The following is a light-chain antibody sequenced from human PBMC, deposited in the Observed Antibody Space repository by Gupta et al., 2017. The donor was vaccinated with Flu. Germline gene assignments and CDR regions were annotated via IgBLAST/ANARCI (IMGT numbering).Light chain of an antibody. V-gene: IGKV1-39*01. Sequence: DIQMTQSPSFLSASVGDRIIITCRASQAINNNLNWYQQKPGKAPKLLIYGSVSLERGVPSRFSGRGSGTDFTLTISSLEPEDFATYFCQQSYSLHRSFGPGTTLEMK. J-gene: IGKJ2*03. CDR3: QQSYSLHRS. CDR1: QAINNN. CDR2: GSV.